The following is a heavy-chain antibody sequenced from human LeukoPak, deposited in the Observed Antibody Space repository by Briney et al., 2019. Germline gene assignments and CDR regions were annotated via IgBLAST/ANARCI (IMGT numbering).Heavy chain of an antibody. J-gene: IGHJ4*02. V-gene: IGHV3-48*04. D-gene: IGHD3-22*01. CDR3: ARVWSSGYTKDY. CDR1: GFAFSSYS. CDR2: IISSSSTI. Sequence: GSLLLSSSASGFAFSSYSIDWVRRAPGKGRVWLSYIISSSSTIYYADSVKGRFTISRDNSKNSVYLQMNSLTAEDTAVYYCARVWSSGYTKDYWGQGTLVSVSS.